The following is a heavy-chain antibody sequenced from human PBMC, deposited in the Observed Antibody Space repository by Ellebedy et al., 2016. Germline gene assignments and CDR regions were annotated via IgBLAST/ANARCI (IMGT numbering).Heavy chain of an antibody. V-gene: IGHV4-38-2*02. J-gene: IGHJ2*01. Sequence: SETLSLTCTVSGYSISSGYYWGWIRQPPGKGLEWIGSIYHSGSTYYNPSLKSRVTISVDTSKNQFSLKLSSVTAADTAVYDCARPRGYCSSTSCYGSWYFDLWGRGTLVTVSS. D-gene: IGHD2-2*01. CDR2: IYHSGST. CDR3: ARPRGYCSSTSCYGSWYFDL. CDR1: GYSISSGYY.